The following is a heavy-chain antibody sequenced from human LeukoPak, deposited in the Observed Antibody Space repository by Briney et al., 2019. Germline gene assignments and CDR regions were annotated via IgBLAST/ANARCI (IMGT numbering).Heavy chain of an antibody. CDR1: GYTFTSYY. CDR2: INPSGGST. V-gene: IGHV1-46*01. J-gene: IGHJ5*02. CDR3: ARVASMVRGVSHWFDP. D-gene: IGHD3-10*01. Sequence: ASVKVSCKASGYTFTSYYMHWVRQAPGQGLEWMGIINPSGGSTSYAQKFQGRVTMTRDMSTSTVYMELSSLRSEDTAVYYCARVASMVRGVSHWFDPWGQGTLVTVSS.